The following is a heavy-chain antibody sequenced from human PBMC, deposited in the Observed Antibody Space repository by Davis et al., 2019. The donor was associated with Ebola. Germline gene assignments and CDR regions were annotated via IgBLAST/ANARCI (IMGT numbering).Heavy chain of an antibody. J-gene: IGHJ4*02. D-gene: IGHD4-17*01. V-gene: IGHV3-23*01. CDR2: IRCSGGST. CDR1: GFTVSNYW. Sequence: GESLKISCVASGFTVSNYWMNWVRQAPGKGLEWVSAIRCSGGSTYYADSVKGRFTISRDNSKNTLYLQMNSLRAEDTAVYYCARHDYGDSHFDYWGQGTLVTVSS. CDR3: ARHDYGDSHFDY.